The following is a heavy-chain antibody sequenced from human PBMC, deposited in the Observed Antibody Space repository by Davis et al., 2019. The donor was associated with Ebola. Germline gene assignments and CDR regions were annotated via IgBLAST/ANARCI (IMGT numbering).Heavy chain of an antibody. CDR1: GFTVSNSY. J-gene: IGHJ2*01. D-gene: IGHD3-10*01. CDR2: IYSDGRT. Sequence: PGGSLRLSCAASGFTVSNSYMTWVRQAPKKGLEWVSVIYSDGRTYYGDSVKGRFTVSRDNAKNSLHLQMNSLREEDSAFYYCVRDRGADGAYWYFDLWGRGTLVTVSS. V-gene: IGHV3-53*01. CDR3: VRDRGADGAYWYFDL.